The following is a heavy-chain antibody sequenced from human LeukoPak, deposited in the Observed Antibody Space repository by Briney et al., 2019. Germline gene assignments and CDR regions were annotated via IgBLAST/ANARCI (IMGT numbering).Heavy chain of an antibody. Sequence: PSETLSLTCAVYGGSFSGYYWSWIRQPPGKGLEWIGEINHSGSTNYNPSLKSRVTISVDRSKNQFSLKLSSVTAADTAVYYCARTYYDFWSGYYFDYWGQGTLVTVSS. CDR2: INHSGST. J-gene: IGHJ4*02. CDR1: GGSFSGYY. D-gene: IGHD3-3*01. CDR3: ARTYYDFWSGYYFDY. V-gene: IGHV4-34*01.